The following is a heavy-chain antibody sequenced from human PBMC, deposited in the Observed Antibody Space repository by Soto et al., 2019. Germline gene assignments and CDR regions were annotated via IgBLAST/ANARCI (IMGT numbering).Heavy chain of an antibody. CDR2: ISAYNGNT. D-gene: IGHD3-3*01. CDR1: GYTFTSYG. J-gene: IGHJ5*02. Sequence: ASVKVSCKASGYTFTSYGISWVRQAPGQGLEWMGWISAYNGNTNYAQKLQGRVTMTTDTSTSTAYMELRSLRSDDTAVYYCARIDYYDCWRGYYTNWFDPWGQGTVVTVSS. V-gene: IGHV1-18*01. CDR3: ARIDYYDCWRGYYTNWFDP.